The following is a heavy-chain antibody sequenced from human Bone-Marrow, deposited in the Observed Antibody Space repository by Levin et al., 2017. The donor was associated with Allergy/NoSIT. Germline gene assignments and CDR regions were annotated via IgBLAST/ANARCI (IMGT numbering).Heavy chain of an antibody. V-gene: IGHV3-23*01. CDR2: ISGRGGST. D-gene: IGHD2-2*01. Sequence: GGSLRLSCEASGFTFSSYSMMWVRQAPGKGLEWVSVISGRGGSTYYADSVKGRFTVSRDNSRNTLYLQMNSLTTDDTAVYYCANLVVSAASEVGHFDYWGQGSLVTVSS. J-gene: IGHJ4*02. CDR3: ANLVVSAASEVGHFDY. CDR1: GFTFSSYS.